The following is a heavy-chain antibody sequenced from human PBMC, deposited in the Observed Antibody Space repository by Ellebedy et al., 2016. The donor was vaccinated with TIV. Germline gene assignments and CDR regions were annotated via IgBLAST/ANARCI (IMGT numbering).Heavy chain of an antibody. Sequence: SETLSLTXAVYGGSFSGCYWNWIRLPPGKGLGWFAEINHHGSTNYNPSVKSRVTISVDTSKNQFSLKLSSVTAADTAVYYCARRGSLYSYGYGYWGQGTLVTVSS. V-gene: IGHV4-34*01. J-gene: IGHJ4*02. CDR1: GGSFSGCY. CDR2: INHHGST. CDR3: ARRGSLYSYGYGY. D-gene: IGHD5-18*01.